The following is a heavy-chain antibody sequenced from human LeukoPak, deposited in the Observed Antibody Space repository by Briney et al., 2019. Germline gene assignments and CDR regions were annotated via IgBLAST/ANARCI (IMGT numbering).Heavy chain of an antibody. CDR3: ARDPSITIFGVGEGYFDY. CDR1: GGSISSGSYY. Sequence: SQTLFLTCTVSGGSISSGSYYWSWIRQPAGKGLEWIGRIYTSGSTNYNPSLKSRVTISVDTSKNQFSLKLSSVTAADTAVYYCARDPSITIFGVGEGYFDYWGQGTLVTVSS. D-gene: IGHD3-3*01. V-gene: IGHV4-61*02. CDR2: IYTSGST. J-gene: IGHJ4*02.